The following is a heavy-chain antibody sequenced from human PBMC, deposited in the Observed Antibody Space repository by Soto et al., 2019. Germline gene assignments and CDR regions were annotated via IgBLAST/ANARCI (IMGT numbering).Heavy chain of an antibody. CDR3: ASGRYTSGWYPDYFDY. Sequence: EVQVVESGGGLVQPGGSLRLSCAVSGFTFNNYWMSWVRQAPGKGLEWVANIKQDGSDKYYVDSLKGRFTLSRDKAKNTLYLQMNSLRAEDTAVYYCASGRYTSGWYPDYFDYWGQGTLVTVSS. CDR1: GFTFNNYW. CDR2: IKQDGSDK. V-gene: IGHV3-7*03. J-gene: IGHJ4*02. D-gene: IGHD6-19*01.